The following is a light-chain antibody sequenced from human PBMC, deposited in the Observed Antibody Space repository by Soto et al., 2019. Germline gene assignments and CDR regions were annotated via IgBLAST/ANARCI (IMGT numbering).Light chain of an antibody. V-gene: IGLV1-44*01. CDR2: SNN. Sequence: QTVVTQPPSASGTPGQRVTISCSGSSSNIGVNTVNWFQQFPGTAPKLLIYSNNQRPSGVPDRFSGSKSGTSASLAISGLHSEDEADYYCAAWDDSLNGGVVFGGGTKLTVL. CDR1: SSNIGVNT. J-gene: IGLJ2*01. CDR3: AAWDDSLNGGVV.